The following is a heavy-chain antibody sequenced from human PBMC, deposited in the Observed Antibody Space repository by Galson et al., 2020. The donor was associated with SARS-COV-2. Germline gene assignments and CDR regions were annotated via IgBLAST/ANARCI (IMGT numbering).Heavy chain of an antibody. CDR2: IVPLFAKT. D-gene: IGHD1-7*01. CDR1: GGTFFNYA. J-gene: IGHJ3*02. CDR3: ARGGLAMGNYDAVDI. Sequence: SVKVSCKASGGTFFNYAISWVRPAPGQGLEWMGGIVPLFAKTNYAQKFQNRVTFTADESTSTAYMDLNSLASEDTAVYYCARGGLAMGNYDAVDIWGQGTMVTVSS. V-gene: IGHV1-69*13.